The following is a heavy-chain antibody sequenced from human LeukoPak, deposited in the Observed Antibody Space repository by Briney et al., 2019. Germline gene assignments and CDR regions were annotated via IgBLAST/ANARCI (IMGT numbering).Heavy chain of an antibody. CDR2: ISSYYGNT. D-gene: IGHD1-26*01. V-gene: IGHV1-18*01. CDR1: GCTFTNYG. CDR3: AQFQWELRGFDY. J-gene: IGHJ4*02. Sequence: ASVKVSCKASGCTFTNYGISWVRQAPGQGLEWMGWISSYYGNTNYAQRLQGRVTMTTDTSTSTAYTELRSLRSDDTAVYYCAQFQWELRGFDYWGQGTLVTVSS.